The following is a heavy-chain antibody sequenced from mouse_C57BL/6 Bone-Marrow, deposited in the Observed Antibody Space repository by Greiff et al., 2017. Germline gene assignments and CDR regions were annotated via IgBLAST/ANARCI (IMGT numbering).Heavy chain of an antibody. J-gene: IGHJ3*01. Sequence: EVQRVESGGGLMKPGGSLKLSCAASGFTFSSYAMSWVRQTPEKRLELVATISDGGSYTYYPDNVKGRFTISRDNAKNNLYLQMSHLKSEDTAMYYCARDPISPSYWGQGTLVTVSA. CDR1: GFTFSSYA. CDR2: ISDGGSYT. V-gene: IGHV5-4*01. D-gene: IGHD6-5*01. CDR3: ARDPISPSY.